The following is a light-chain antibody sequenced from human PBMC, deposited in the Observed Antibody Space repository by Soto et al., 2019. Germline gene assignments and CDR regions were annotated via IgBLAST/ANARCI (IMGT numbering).Light chain of an antibody. CDR2: KAS. CDR3: QQYNSYSPT. V-gene: IGKV1-5*03. CDR1: QSISSW. Sequence: DIQMTQSPSTLSASVGDRVTITCRASQSISSWLAWYQQKPGKAPKLLIYKASSLESGVPSRFSASGSGTEFTITIRSLQPDDVAPYYCQQYNSYSPTFGQGTKVEI. J-gene: IGKJ1*01.